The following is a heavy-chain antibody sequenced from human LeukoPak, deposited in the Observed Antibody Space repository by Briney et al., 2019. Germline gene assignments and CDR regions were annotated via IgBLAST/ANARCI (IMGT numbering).Heavy chain of an antibody. CDR1: GFTFSSYA. V-gene: IGHV3-23*01. Sequence: QSGGSLRLSCAASGFTFSSYAMSWVRQAPGKGLEWVSAIGGSGGSTYYADSVKGRFTISRDNSKNTLYLQMNSLRAEDTAVYYCAKSIAAAGFGYWGQGTLVTVSS. D-gene: IGHD6-13*01. J-gene: IGHJ4*02. CDR3: AKSIAAAGFGY. CDR2: IGGSGGST.